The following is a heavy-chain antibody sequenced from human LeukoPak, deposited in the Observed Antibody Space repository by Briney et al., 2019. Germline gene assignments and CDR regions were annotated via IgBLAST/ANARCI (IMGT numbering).Heavy chain of an antibody. D-gene: IGHD3-22*01. CDR1: GGSISTYY. CDR3: ARVRRVLITTNDAFDI. J-gene: IGHJ3*02. V-gene: IGHV4-59*01. Sequence: SETLSLTRSVSGGSISTYYWSWIRQPPGKGLEWIGYSYYSGSTKYNPSLKSRVTISVDTSKNQFSLKLSSVTAADTAVYYCARVRRVLITTNDAFDIWGQGTMVTVSS. CDR2: SYYSGST.